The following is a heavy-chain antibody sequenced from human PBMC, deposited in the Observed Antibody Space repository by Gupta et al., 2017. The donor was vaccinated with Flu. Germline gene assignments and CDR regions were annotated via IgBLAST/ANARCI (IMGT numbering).Heavy chain of an antibody. CDR3: ASDSSRSSSLEY. D-gene: IGHD6-6*01. Sequence: QVQLVESGGGVVQPGRSLRLSCAASGITFSSYGMHWVRQAPGKGLEWVAIIWFDGSNKYYADSVKGRFTISRDNSKNTLYLQMSSLRAEDTALYYCASDSSRSSSLEYWGQGTLVTVSS. CDR1: GITFSSYG. J-gene: IGHJ4*02. V-gene: IGHV3-33*01. CDR2: IWFDGSNK.